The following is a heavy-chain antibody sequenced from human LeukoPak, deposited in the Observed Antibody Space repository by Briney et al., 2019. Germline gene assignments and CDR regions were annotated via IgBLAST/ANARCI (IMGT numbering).Heavy chain of an antibody. CDR1: GFTFSSYS. Sequence: PGGSLRLSCAASGFTFSSYSMNWVRQAPGKGLEWVSSISSSSSYIYYADSVKGRFTISRDNAKNSLSLQMNSLRAEDTAVYYCARDTGVGYSYGYDYWGQGTLVTVSS. CDR3: ARDTGVGYSYGYDY. D-gene: IGHD5-18*01. J-gene: IGHJ4*02. CDR2: ISSSSSYI. V-gene: IGHV3-21*01.